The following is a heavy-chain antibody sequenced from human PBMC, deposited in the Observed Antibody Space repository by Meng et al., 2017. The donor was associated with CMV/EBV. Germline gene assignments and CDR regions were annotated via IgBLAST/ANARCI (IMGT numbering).Heavy chain of an antibody. CDR2: ISVYNGNT. Sequence: ASVKVSCKASGYTFTSYGISWVRQAPGQGLEWMGWISVYNGNTNYAQKFQGRVTMTTDTSMRTAYMELRSLRSEDTAVYYCARVGPRSSSSRGYFDYWGQGTLVTVSS. V-gene: IGHV1-18*01. D-gene: IGHD6-13*01. CDR3: ARVGPRSSSSRGYFDY. CDR1: GYTFTSYG. J-gene: IGHJ4*02.